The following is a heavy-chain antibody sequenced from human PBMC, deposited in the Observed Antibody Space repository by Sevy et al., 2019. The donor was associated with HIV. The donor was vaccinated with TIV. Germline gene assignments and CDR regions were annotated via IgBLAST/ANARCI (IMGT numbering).Heavy chain of an antibody. CDR3: ARLKRGDYDYHSAADRAALRNWPFDY. V-gene: IGHV4-59*12. CDR2: VYDRGST. Sequence: SETLSLTCTVSGGSISSNYWSWIRQPPGKGLEWVGSVYDRGSTNYNSSLRSRVTISIDTSRSQVSLRLSSVTAADTAVYYCARLKRGDYDYHSAADRAALRNWPFDYWGQGTRVTVSS. D-gene: IGHD4-17*01. CDR1: GGSISSNY. J-gene: IGHJ4*02.